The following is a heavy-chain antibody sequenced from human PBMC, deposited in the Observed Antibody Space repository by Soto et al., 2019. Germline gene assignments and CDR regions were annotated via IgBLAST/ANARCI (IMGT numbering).Heavy chain of an antibody. J-gene: IGHJ6*02. CDR1: GFTFSSYG. D-gene: IGHD4-4*01. CDR2: IWYDGSNT. V-gene: IGHV3-33*01. Sequence: QVQLVESGGGVVQPGKSLRLSCEASGFTFSSYGMHWVRQAPGKGLEWVAVIWYDGSNTFHADSVRGRFTISRDTSKNTLYLQMNNLRADDTAVYYCARDGGYTVTTTHYYHGMDVWGRGTTVTVSS. CDR3: ARDGGYTVTTTHYYHGMDV.